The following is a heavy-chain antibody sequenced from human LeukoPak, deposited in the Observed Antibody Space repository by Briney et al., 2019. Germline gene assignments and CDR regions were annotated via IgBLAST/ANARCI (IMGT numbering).Heavy chain of an antibody. CDR3: TRDTPDYDILTGYYRIAFDY. J-gene: IGHJ4*02. CDR1: GYTFTGYY. CDR2: INPNSGGT. Sequence: ASVKVSCKASGYTFTGYYMHWVRQAPGQGLEWMGWINPNSGGTNYAQKFQGRVTMTRGTSISTAYMELSRLRSDDTAVYYCTRDTPDYDILTGYYRIAFDYWGQGTLVTVSS. D-gene: IGHD3-9*01. V-gene: IGHV1-2*02.